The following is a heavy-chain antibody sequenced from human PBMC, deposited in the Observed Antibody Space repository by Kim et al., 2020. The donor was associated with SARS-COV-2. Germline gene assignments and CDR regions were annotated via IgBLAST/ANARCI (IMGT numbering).Heavy chain of an antibody. J-gene: IGHJ1*01. CDR2: ISYDGSNK. CDR3: AREGYSGDALWD. CDR1: GFTFSSYA. Sequence: GGSLRLSCAASGFTFSSYAMHWVRQAPGKGLEWVAVISYDGSNKYYVDSVKGRFTISRDNYKNTMYLHMNSLSAEDAAGYYCAREGYSGDALWDWGQGTL. D-gene: IGHD5-12*01. V-gene: IGHV3-30*04.